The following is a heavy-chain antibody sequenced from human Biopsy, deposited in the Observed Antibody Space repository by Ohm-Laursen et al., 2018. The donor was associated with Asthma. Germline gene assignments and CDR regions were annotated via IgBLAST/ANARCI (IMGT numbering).Heavy chain of an antibody. V-gene: IGHV1-18*01. J-gene: IGHJ6*02. CDR2: ISVYNGNT. D-gene: IGHD3-10*01. CDR1: GHTFNSAG. Sequence: ASVKVSCKSSGHTFNSAGITWVRQAPGQGLEWMGWISVYNGNTKVAQKLQDRVAMITDTSTSTAYMELRSLRSDDTAVYFCARAVDYSHYYGIDVWGQGTTVTVS. CDR3: ARAVDYSHYYGIDV.